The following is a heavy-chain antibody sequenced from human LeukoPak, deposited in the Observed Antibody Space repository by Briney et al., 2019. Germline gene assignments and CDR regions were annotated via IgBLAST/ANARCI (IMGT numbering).Heavy chain of an antibody. CDR2: ISYDGNNK. D-gene: IGHD6-13*01. V-gene: IGHV3-30*18. J-gene: IGHJ4*02. CDR3: AKEVTAAGGNFEY. Sequence: TGGSLRLSCAASGFTFSTSIMHWVRQAPGKGLEWVAVISYDGNNKYYAYSVKGRFTISRDNSKSTLYVQMNRLRAEDTAVYYCAKEVTAAGGNFEYWGQGTLVTVSS. CDR1: GFTFSTSI.